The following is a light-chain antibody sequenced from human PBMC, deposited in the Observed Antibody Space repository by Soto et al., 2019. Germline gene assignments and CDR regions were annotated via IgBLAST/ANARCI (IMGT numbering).Light chain of an antibody. J-gene: IGKJ5*01. CDR2: GAF. CDR3: QQRSNWPPPIT. Sequence: EIVMTQSPATLSVSPGERATLSCRASQSVSIDLAWYQQTPGQAPRLLIYGAFRRATGIPDRFSGSGSGTDFTLTISRLEPEDFAVYYCQQRSNWPPPITFGQGTRLEI. V-gene: IGKV3D-20*02. CDR1: QSVSID.